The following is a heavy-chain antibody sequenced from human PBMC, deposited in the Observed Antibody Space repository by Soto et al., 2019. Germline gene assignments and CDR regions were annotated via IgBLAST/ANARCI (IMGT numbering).Heavy chain of an antibody. Sequence: QVQLVESGGRLVKPGGSLRRSCAASGLTFSDHYMTWIRQAPGNGLEWISYISSSAGTIYYADSVKGRCTISRDNAENSLYLQMTNLRAEDTAVYSCARAPYFGSGTYYYYALDDWGQGTTVTVSS. V-gene: IGHV3-11*01. D-gene: IGHD3-10*01. CDR3: ARAPYFGSGTYYYYALDD. J-gene: IGHJ6*02. CDR1: GLTFSDHY. CDR2: ISSSAGTI.